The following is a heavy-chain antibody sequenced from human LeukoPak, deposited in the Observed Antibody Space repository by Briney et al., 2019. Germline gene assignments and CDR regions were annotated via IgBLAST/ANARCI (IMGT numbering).Heavy chain of an antibody. V-gene: IGHV4-59*01. CDR2: IYHTGST. Sequence: SETLSLTCTVSGGSFSSYYWSWIRQPPGKGLEWIANIYHTGSTNYNPSLSSRVTISIDTAKNQFSLKLTSVTAADTAVYYCARRGRNSSGWQDYLWGQGTLVTVSS. D-gene: IGHD6-25*01. CDR1: GGSFSSYY. CDR3: ARRGRNSSGWQDYL. J-gene: IGHJ4*02.